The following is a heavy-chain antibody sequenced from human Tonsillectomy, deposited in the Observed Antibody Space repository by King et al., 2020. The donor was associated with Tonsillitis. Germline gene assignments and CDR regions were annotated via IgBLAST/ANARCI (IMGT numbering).Heavy chain of an antibody. V-gene: IGHV3-33*08. CDR1: GFTFGNYG. CDR2: IWYDGNNK. D-gene: IGHD4-17*01. CDR3: ARTGGDYFYFEY. J-gene: IGHJ4*02. Sequence: VQLVESGGGVVQPGRSLRLSCAASGFTFGNYGMHWVRQAPGKGLEWVAVIWYDGNNKYYADSVKGRFTISRDNSKNTLYLQMNSLRGEDTAVYYCARTGGDYFYFEYWGQGTLVTVSS.